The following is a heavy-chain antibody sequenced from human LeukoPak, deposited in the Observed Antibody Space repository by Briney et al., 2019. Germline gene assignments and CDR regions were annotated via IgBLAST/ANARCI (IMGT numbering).Heavy chain of an antibody. V-gene: IGHV1-69*04. CDR3: ARIVAAMIWFDP. J-gene: IGHJ5*02. Sequence: SVKVSCKASGGTFSSYAISWVRQAPGQGLEWMGRIIPILGIANYAQKFQGRVTITADKSTSTAYMELSSLRSEDTAVYYRARIVAAMIWFDPWGQGTLVTVSS. D-gene: IGHD6-13*01. CDR1: GGTFSSYA. CDR2: IIPILGIA.